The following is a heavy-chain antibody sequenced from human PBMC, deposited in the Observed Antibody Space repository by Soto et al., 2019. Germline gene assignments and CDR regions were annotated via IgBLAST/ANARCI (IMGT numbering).Heavy chain of an antibody. D-gene: IGHD5-18*01. CDR2: IYYSGST. CDR1: GGSISSGGYY. CDR3: ARDSTITAMTIDY. J-gene: IGHJ4*02. Sequence: QVQLQESGPGLVKPSQTLSLTCTVSGGSISSGGYYWRWIRQHPGKGLEWIGYIYYSGSTYYNPSLKSRVTISVDTTKNQFSLKLSSVTAADTAVYYCARDSTITAMTIDYWGQGTLVTVSS. V-gene: IGHV4-31*03.